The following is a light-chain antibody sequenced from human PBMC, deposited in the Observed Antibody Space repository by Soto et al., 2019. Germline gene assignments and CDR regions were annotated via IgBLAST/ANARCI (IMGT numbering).Light chain of an antibody. J-gene: IGKJ1*01. V-gene: IGKV1-39*01. CDR3: QQSYSTPRT. CDR2: AAS. CDR1: QSISSY. Sequence: DIQMTQSKYSLSASVGDRVTITCRASQSISSYLNWYQQKPGKAPKLLIYAASSLQSGVPSRFSGSGSGTDFTLTISSLQPEDFATYYCQQSYSTPRTFGHGTKVDVK.